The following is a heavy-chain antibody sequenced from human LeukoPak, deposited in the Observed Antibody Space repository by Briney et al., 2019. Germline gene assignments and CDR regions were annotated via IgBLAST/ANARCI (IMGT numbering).Heavy chain of an antibody. CDR3: ARASGGAY. CDR2: IWYDGSNK. CDR1: GFTFSVYG. D-gene: IGHD3-16*01. Sequence: GGSLRLSCAASGFTFSVYGMNWVRQAPGKGLEWVAVIWYDGSNKYYADSVKGRFTISRDNSKNTLYLQMNSLRAEDMAVYYCARASGGAYWGQGTLVTVSS. V-gene: IGHV3-33*08. J-gene: IGHJ4*02.